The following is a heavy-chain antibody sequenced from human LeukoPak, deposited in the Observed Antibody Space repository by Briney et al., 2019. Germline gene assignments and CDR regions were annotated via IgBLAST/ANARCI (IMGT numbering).Heavy chain of an antibody. CDR2: IYHSGST. CDR3: ARSVQLEHGDAFDI. V-gene: IGHV4-38-2*02. CDR1: GYSISSGYY. D-gene: IGHD1-1*01. Sequence: SETLSLTCTVSGYSISSGYYWGWIRQPPGKGLEWIGSIYHSGSTYYNPSLKSRVTISVDTSKNQFSLKLSSVTAADTAVYYCARSVQLEHGDAFDIWGQGTMVTVSS. J-gene: IGHJ3*02.